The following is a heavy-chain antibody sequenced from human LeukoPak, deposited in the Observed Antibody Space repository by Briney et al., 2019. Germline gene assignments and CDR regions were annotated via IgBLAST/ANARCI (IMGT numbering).Heavy chain of an antibody. D-gene: IGHD3-22*01. Sequence: SETLSLTCTVSGGSLSSYYWSWIRQPPGKGLEWIGYIYYSGSTNYNPSLKSRVTISVDTSKNQFSLKLSSVTAADTAVYYCASYSYYCDSSGYFDYWGQGTLVTVSS. V-gene: IGHV4-59*01. CDR1: GGSLSSYY. CDR2: IYYSGST. CDR3: ASYSYYCDSSGYFDY. J-gene: IGHJ4*02.